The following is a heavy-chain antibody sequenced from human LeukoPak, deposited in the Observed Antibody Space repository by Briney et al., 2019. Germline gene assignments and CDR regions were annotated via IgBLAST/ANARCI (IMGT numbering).Heavy chain of an antibody. V-gene: IGHV3-9*03. Sequence: GGSLRLSCAASGFTFDDYAMHWVRQAPGKGLEWVSGISWNSGSIGYADSVKGRFTISRDNAKNSLYLQMNSLRAEDMALYYCAKDSSGSYTYFDYWGQGTLVTVSS. D-gene: IGHD1-26*01. CDR3: AKDSSGSYTYFDY. CDR1: GFTFDDYA. CDR2: ISWNSGSI. J-gene: IGHJ4*02.